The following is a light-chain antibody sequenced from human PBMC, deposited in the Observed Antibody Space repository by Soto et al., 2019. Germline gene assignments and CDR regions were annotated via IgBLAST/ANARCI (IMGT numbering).Light chain of an antibody. CDR1: SSNIGNNA. CDR2: YDD. Sequence: QSVLTQPPSVSEAPRQRVTISCSGSSSNIGNNAVNWYQQLPGKAPKLLIYYDDLLPSGVSDRFSGSKSGTSASLAISGLQSEDDADYYCAAWDDSLNGPYVFGTGTKVTVL. J-gene: IGLJ1*01. CDR3: AAWDDSLNGPYV. V-gene: IGLV1-36*01.